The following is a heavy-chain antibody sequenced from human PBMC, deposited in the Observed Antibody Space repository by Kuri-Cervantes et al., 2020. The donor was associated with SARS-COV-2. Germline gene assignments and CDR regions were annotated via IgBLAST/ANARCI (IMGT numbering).Heavy chain of an antibody. CDR1: GGSISGYY. CDR3: ARGILGGDSIHYGMDV. V-gene: IGHV4-4*07. Sequence: SETLSLTCTLSGGSISGYYWSWIRQSAGKGLEFIGRVYSSGGTNYNPSLESRVTMSIDTAKNQVSLRLTSVTAADTAVYYCARGILGGDSIHYGMDVWGQGTSVTVSS. J-gene: IGHJ6*02. D-gene: IGHD2-21*01. CDR2: VYSSGGT.